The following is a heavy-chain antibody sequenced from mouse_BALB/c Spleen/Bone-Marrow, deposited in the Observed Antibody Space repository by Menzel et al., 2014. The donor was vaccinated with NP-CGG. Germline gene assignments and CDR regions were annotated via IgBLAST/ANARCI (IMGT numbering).Heavy chain of an antibody. CDR2: INPGSGGT. CDR1: GHAFTNYL. V-gene: IGHV1-54*01. CDR3: ARSGYYGSNYAMDY. J-gene: IGHJ4*01. D-gene: IGHD1-1*01. Sequence: VQLQQSGAELVRPGTSVKVSCKASGHAFTNYLIEWVKQRPGQGLEWIGVINPGSGGTNYNEKFKGKATLTADKSSSTAYMQLSSLTSDDSAAYFCARSGYYGSNYAMDYWGQGTSVTVSS.